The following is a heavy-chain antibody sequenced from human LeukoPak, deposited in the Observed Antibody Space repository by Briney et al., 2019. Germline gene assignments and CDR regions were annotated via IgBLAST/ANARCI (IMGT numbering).Heavy chain of an antibody. CDR1: GFTFTNAW. Sequence: GGSLRLSCAASGFTFTNAWMNWVRQAPGKGLEWVGRIKSKADGETIDYAAPVKGRFTFSRDDSKNTLYLQMNSLKTEDTAVYYCTTDRSITIFGVVISGDAFDIWGQGTMVTVSS. CDR3: TTDRSITIFGVVISGDAFDI. CDR2: IKSKADGETI. D-gene: IGHD3-3*01. V-gene: IGHV3-15*07. J-gene: IGHJ3*02.